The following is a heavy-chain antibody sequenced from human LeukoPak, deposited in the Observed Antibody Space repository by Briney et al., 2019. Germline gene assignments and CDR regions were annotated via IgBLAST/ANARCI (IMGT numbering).Heavy chain of an antibody. CDR2: ISGSGGST. CDR1: GFTFSSYA. CDR3: AKARGGRAPAAIGNDY. J-gene: IGHJ4*02. Sequence: SGGSLRLSCAASGFTFSSYAMSWVRQAPGKGLEWVSAISGSGGSTYYADSVKGRCTISRDNSKNTLYLQMNSLRAEDTAVYYCAKARGGRAPAAIGNDYWGQGTLVTVSS. V-gene: IGHV3-23*01. D-gene: IGHD2-2*01.